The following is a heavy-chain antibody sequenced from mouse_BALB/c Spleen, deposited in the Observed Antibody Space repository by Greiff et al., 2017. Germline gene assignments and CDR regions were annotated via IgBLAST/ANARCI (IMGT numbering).Heavy chain of an antibody. Sequence: VQLQQSGAELVKPGASVKLSCTASGFNIKDTYMHWVKQRPEQGLEWIGRIDPANGNTKYDPKFQGKASITADTSSNTDYLQLSSLTSEDTAVYYCARRPDGYYPYYAMDYWGQGTSVTVSS. CDR3: ARRPDGYYPYYAMDY. J-gene: IGHJ4*01. CDR2: IDPANGNT. CDR1: GFNIKDTY. V-gene: IGHV14-3*02. D-gene: IGHD2-3*01.